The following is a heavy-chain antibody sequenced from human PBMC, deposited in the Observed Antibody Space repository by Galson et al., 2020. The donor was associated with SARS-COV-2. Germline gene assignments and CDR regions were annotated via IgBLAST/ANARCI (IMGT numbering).Heavy chain of an antibody. Sequence: ASVKVSCKASGYTFTSYDINWVRQATGQGLEWMGWMNPNSGNTGYAQKFQGRVTMTRNTSISTAYMELSSLRSKDTAVYYCARGPQWYYDILTGYILDAFDIWGQGTMVTVSS. CDR3: ARGPQWYYDILTGYILDAFDI. CDR2: MNPNSGNT. D-gene: IGHD3-9*01. CDR1: GYTFTSYD. J-gene: IGHJ3*02. V-gene: IGHV1-8*01.